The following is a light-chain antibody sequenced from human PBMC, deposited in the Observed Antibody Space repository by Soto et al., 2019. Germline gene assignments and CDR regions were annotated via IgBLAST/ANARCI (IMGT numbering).Light chain of an antibody. J-gene: IGKJ1*01. CDR1: QSVSIN. CDR3: QQFNTWPPT. CDR2: GAS. Sequence: EIVMTQSPATLSVSPGESATLSCRASQSVSINFAWYQQKPGQAPRLLLYGASPRATRFGVSGSGTDLTLTIDSLQSEDSAVYFCQQFNTWPPTFGQGTKVDIK. V-gene: IGKV3-15*01.